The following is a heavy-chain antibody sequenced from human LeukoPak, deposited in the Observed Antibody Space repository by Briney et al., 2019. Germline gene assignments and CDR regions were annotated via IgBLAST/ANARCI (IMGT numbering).Heavy chain of an antibody. CDR2: ISGSGGST. D-gene: IGHD3-22*01. J-gene: IGHJ3*02. CDR1: GFTFSSYA. Sequence: AGGSLRLSCAASGFTFSSYAMSWVRPAQGQGLEWVSAISGSGGSTYYADSVKGTFTISRNTAKNSMYLQMNSLRAEDTAVYYCARDYYDSSGYEDAFDIWGQGTMVTVSS. V-gene: IGHV3-23*01. CDR3: ARDYYDSSGYEDAFDI.